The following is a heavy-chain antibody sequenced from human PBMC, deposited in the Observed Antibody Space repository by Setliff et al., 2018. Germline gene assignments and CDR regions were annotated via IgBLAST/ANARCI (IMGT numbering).Heavy chain of an antibody. CDR1: SASRSINTYY. CDR2: VYYSGST. Sequence: SETLSLTCTVSSASRSINTYYWSWIRQPPGKGLEWIANVYYSGSTYYSPSLKSRVTMSVDTSKNQFSLNLSSVSAADTAVYYCAMTGTYRYFDYWSQGTLVTVSS. J-gene: IGHJ4*02. CDR3: AMTGTYRYFDY. D-gene: IGHD3-9*01. V-gene: IGHV4-59*04.